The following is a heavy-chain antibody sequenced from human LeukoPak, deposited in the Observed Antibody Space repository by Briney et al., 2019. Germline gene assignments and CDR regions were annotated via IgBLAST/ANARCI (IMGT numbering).Heavy chain of an antibody. Sequence: SETLSLTCTVSGGSISSYYWSWIRQPAGKGLEWIGRIYTSGSTNYNPSLKSRVTISVDTSKNQFSLKLSSVTAADTAVYYCARDLTIFPYYMDVWGKGTTVTVSS. D-gene: IGHD3-3*01. CDR1: GGSISSYY. V-gene: IGHV4-4*07. CDR3: ARDLTIFPYYMDV. CDR2: IYTSGST. J-gene: IGHJ6*03.